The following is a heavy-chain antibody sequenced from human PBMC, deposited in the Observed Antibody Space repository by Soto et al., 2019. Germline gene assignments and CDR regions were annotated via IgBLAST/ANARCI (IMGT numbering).Heavy chain of an antibody. CDR1: GFTFSRYA. D-gene: IGHD3-3*01. CDR3: AKRPIFGVVIITIYNGMDV. Sequence: EVQLLESGGGLVQPGGSLRLSCVASGFTFSRYAMNWVRQAPGKGLEWVSAISTSGGNTYYADSVKGRFTISRDNSKNTLYLQMNSRRAEDTAVYYCAKRPIFGVVIITIYNGMDVWGQGTTVTVSS. V-gene: IGHV3-23*01. CDR2: ISTSGGNT. J-gene: IGHJ6*02.